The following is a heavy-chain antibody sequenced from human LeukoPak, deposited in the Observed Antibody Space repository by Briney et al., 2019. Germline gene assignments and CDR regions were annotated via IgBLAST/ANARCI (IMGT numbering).Heavy chain of an antibody. V-gene: IGHV3-74*01. J-gene: IGHJ4*02. CDR3: VRDKTPNDFDY. Sequence: PGGSLRLSCAASGLTFSNYWMHWVRQAPAKGLVWVSRISSDGGSSTYADSVKGRFTVSRDNAKNTLYLQMNSLRAEDTAVYYDVRDKTPNDFDYWGQGTLVTVSS. CDR2: ISSDGGSS. CDR1: GLTFSNYW.